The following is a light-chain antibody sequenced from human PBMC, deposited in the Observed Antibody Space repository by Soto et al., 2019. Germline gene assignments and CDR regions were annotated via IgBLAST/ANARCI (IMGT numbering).Light chain of an antibody. CDR1: QGIRSH. CDR2: VAS. V-gene: IGKV1-16*02. J-gene: IGKJ3*01. Sequence: DIQMHQSPSSLTASVGDRVIITGRACQGIRSHLAWFQQKPGKAPKCLIYVASNLQSGVPSKLSGSGSGTDFTLTVNSLQPEDFETYYCLQYDTDPLTFGPGTKVYIK. CDR3: LQYDTDPLT.